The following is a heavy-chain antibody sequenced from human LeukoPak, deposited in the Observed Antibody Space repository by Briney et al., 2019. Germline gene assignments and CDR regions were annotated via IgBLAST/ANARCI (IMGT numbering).Heavy chain of an antibody. D-gene: IGHD3-22*01. V-gene: IGHV1-18*01. J-gene: IGHJ4*02. Sequence: ASVKVSCKASGYTFTSYGISWVRQAPGQGLEWMGWISAYNGNTNYAQKLQGRVTMTRDTSISTAYMELSRLRSDDTAVYYCARPNVDSSGYWSYFDYWGQGTLVTVSS. CDR3: ARPNVDSSGYWSYFDY. CDR2: ISAYNGNT. CDR1: GYTFTSYG.